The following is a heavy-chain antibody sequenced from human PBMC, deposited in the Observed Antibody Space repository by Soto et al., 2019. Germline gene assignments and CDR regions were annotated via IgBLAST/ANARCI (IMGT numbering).Heavy chain of an antibody. CDR1: GYSFTSYW. CDR2: IYPGDSDT. CDR3: ARSEGIVATNPGWFDP. D-gene: IGHD5-12*01. J-gene: IGHJ5*02. V-gene: IGHV5-51*01. Sequence: PGESLKISCKGSGYSFTSYWIGWVRQMPGKGLEWMGIIYPGDSDTRYSPSFQGQVTISADKSISTAYLQWSSLKASDTAMYYCARSEGIVATNPGWFDPWGQGTLVTVSS.